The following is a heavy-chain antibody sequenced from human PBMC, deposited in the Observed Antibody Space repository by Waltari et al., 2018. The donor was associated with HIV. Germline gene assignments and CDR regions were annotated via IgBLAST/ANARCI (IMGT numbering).Heavy chain of an antibody. CDR2: ISPNTDKT. CDR3: TRDRGPYYYDSSGHSAFDI. Sequence: QVQLVQSGTVVKLPGASVEISCKASGYTFPNYGINWVRQAPGQGLEWMGWISPNTDKTDYAENFQDRVTMTRDTATNTVYIQLRSLRSDDAAVYYCTRDRGPYYYDSSGHSAFDIWGQGT. CDR1: GYTFPNYG. V-gene: IGHV1-18*01. J-gene: IGHJ3*02. D-gene: IGHD3-22*01.